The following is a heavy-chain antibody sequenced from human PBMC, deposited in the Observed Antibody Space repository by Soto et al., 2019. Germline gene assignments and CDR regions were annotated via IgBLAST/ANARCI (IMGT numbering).Heavy chain of an antibody. J-gene: IGHJ4*02. D-gene: IGHD4-17*01. CDR3: AHAGDYDLLSLDH. Sequence: QITLKESGPPLVRPAQTLTLTCAFSGFSLTTTHMGVAWIRQPPGKAMEWLALIYWDDDKRYSPSLKNRLAISKDPSRNRVVLTITNINPEDTGTYFCAHAGDYDLLSLDHWGPGTLVTVSS. CDR2: IYWDDDK. CDR1: GFSLTTTHMG. V-gene: IGHV2-5*02.